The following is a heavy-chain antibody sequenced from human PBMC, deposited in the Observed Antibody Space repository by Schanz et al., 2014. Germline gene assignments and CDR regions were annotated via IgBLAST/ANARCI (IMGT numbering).Heavy chain of an antibody. V-gene: IGHV3-21*04. Sequence: EVQLVESGGGLAQPGGSLGLSCAASGITFTTYAMTWVRQAPGKGLEWVSSINSRSNFIYYADSVKGRFTISRDNAKNSLYLQMNSLRAEDTAVYYCAKDHAGSDILTALGNWGQGTLVTVSS. D-gene: IGHD3-9*01. CDR1: GITFTTYA. CDR2: INSRSNFI. J-gene: IGHJ4*02. CDR3: AKDHAGSDILTALGN.